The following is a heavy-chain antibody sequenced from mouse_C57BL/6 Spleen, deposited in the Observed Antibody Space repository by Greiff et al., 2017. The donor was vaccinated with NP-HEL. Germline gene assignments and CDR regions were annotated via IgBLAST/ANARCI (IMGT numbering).Heavy chain of an antibody. V-gene: IGHV5-4*01. CDR2: ISDGGSYT. J-gene: IGHJ1*03. Sequence: DVKLMESGGGLVKPGGSLKLSCAASGFTFSSYAMSWVRQTPEKRLEWVATISDGGSYTYYPDNVKGRFTISRDNAKNNLYLQMSHLKSEDTAMYYCARESNYGYFDVWGTGTTVTVSS. D-gene: IGHD2-5*01. CDR1: GFTFSSYA. CDR3: ARESNYGYFDV.